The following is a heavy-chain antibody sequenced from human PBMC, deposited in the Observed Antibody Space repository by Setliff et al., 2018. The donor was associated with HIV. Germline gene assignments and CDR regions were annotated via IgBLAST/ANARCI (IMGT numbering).Heavy chain of an antibody. CDR1: GYTFTSYY. J-gene: IGHJ5*02. CDR3: AGGLVSQKVPFDP. Sequence: ASVKVSCKASGYTFTSYYMHWVRQAPGQGLEWMGTINPSGGSTSYAQKFQGRVTMTRDTSTSTVYMELSSLGSEDTAVYYCAGGLVSQKVPFDPWGQGTLVTVSS. CDR2: INPSGGST. V-gene: IGHV1-46*01. D-gene: IGHD1-1*01.